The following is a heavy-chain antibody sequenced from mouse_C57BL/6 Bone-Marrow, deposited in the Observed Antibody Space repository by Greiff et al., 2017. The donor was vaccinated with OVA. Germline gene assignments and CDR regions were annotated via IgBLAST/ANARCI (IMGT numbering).Heavy chain of an antibody. Sequence: VQLQQSGAELMKPGASVKLSCKATGYTFTGYWIEWVKQRPGHGLEWIGEILPGSGSTNYNEKFKGKATFPADTSSNTAYMQLSSLTTEDAAIDDCASLGDGYYPWFAYWGQGTLVTVSA. CDR1: GYTFTGYW. J-gene: IGHJ3*01. CDR2: ILPGSGST. V-gene: IGHV1-9*01. D-gene: IGHD2-3*01. CDR3: ASLGDGYYPWFAY.